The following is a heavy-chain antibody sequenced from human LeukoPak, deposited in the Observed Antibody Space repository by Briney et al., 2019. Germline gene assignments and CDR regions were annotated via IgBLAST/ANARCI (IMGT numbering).Heavy chain of an antibody. J-gene: IGHJ5*02. D-gene: IGHD3-10*01. V-gene: IGHV4-39*01. CDR3: ARQNGDTMVRGVYADWFDP. CDR2: IYFSGTT. Sequence: SETLSLTCAVYGGSISESIYYWAWIRQPPGKGLEWIGTIYFSGTTYYNPSLQSRVTISVDTSKNQFSLNLDSVTAADTAIYYCARQNGDTMVRGVYADWFDPWGQGTLVTVSS. CDR1: GGSISESIYY.